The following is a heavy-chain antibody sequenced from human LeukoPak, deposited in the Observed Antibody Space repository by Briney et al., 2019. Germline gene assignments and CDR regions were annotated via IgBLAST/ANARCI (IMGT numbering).Heavy chain of an antibody. CDR3: ARHSYSGSDY. CDR1: GVSISSYY. D-gene: IGHD1-26*01. CDR2: FFYSGST. Sequence: SETLSLTCTVSGVSISSYYWCWVRQPPGKGLEWIESFFYSGSTNYNPSLKSRVTMSVDTSKNQFSLKLTSVTAADTAVYYCARHSYSGSDYWGQGTLVIVSS. V-gene: IGHV4-59*08. J-gene: IGHJ4*02.